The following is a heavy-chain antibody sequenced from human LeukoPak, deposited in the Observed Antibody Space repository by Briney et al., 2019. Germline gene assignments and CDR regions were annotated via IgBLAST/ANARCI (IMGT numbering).Heavy chain of an antibody. CDR1: GGSISSGIYY. CDR2: IYYSGAT. V-gene: IGHV4-39*01. J-gene: IGHJ5*02. D-gene: IGHD2-21*01. Sequence: SETLSLTCTVSGGSISSGIYYWGWIRQTPGKGLEWIGTIYYSGATYYNPSLKSRVTISVDTSKNQFSLKVSSVIAADTALYYCARHIWQSTARPWFDPWGQGTLVTVFS. CDR3: ARHIWQSTARPWFDP.